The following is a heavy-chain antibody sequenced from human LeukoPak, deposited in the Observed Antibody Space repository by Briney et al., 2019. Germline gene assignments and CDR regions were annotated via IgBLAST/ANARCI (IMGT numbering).Heavy chain of an antibody. J-gene: IGHJ3*02. Sequence: SETLSLTCTVSGGSIINYYWSWVRQPAGKGLEWIGRIFSSGSTDYHPSLKSRVTMSVDTSKNRFSLKLTSMTAADTAVYYCARRKVLPTAVDAFDIWGQGTMVTVSS. CDR2: IFSSGST. CDR3: ARRKVLPTAVDAFDI. D-gene: IGHD2-2*01. V-gene: IGHV4-4*07. CDR1: GGSIINYY.